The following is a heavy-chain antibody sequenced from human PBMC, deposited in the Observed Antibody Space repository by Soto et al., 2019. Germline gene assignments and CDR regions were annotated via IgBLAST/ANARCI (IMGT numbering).Heavy chain of an antibody. D-gene: IGHD6-19*01. CDR3: ASLAVADHFDY. CDR1: GGSFSGYY. J-gene: IGHJ4*02. Sequence: SETLSLTCAVYGGSFSGYYWSWIRQPPGKGLEWIGEINHSGSTNYNPSLKSRVTISVDTSKNQFSLKLSSVTAADTAVYYCASLAVADHFDYWGQGTLVTVSS. V-gene: IGHV4-34*01. CDR2: INHSGST.